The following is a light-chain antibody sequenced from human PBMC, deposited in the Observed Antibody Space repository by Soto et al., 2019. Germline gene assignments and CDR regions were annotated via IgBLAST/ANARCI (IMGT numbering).Light chain of an antibody. CDR1: SSDVGGYNY. Sequence: QSALTQPRSVSGSPGQSVTISCTGTSSDVGGYNYVSWYQQHPGKAPKVIIYDVGKRPSGVPDRFSGSKSGITASLTISGLQDEDEADYYCCSYAGTYTRVFGGGTKLTVL. V-gene: IGLV2-11*01. J-gene: IGLJ3*02. CDR2: DVG. CDR3: CSYAGTYTRV.